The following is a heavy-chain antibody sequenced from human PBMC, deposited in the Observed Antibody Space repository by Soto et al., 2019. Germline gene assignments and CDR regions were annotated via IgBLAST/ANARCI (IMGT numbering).Heavy chain of an antibody. CDR1: GYTFTSYY. CDR3: AREALREPSRYYYYGMDV. J-gene: IGHJ6*02. Sequence: SVKVSCDASGYTFTSYYMHWVRQAPVQGLEWMGIINPSGGSTSYAQKFQGRVTMTRDTSTSTVYMELSSLRSEDTAVYYCAREALREPSRYYYYGMDVWGQGTTVTVSS. D-gene: IGHD3-10*01. CDR2: INPSGGST. V-gene: IGHV1-46*01.